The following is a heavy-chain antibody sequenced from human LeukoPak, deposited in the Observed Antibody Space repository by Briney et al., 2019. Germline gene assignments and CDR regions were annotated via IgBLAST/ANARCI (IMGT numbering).Heavy chain of an antibody. Sequence: SETLSLTCTVSGGSISSGGYYWSWIRQHPGKGLEWIGYIYYSGSTYYNPSLKSRVTISVDTSKNQFSLKLSSVTAADTAVYYCARDMGDGYSGFDPWGQGTLVTVSS. CDR1: GGSISSGGYY. CDR3: ARDMGDGYSGFDP. J-gene: IGHJ5*02. D-gene: IGHD5-24*01. V-gene: IGHV4-31*03. CDR2: IYYSGST.